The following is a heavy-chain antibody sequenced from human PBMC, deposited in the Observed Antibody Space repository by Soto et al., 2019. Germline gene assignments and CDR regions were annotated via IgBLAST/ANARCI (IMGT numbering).Heavy chain of an antibody. V-gene: IGHV1-69*13. D-gene: IGHD3-9*01. CDR2: IIPIFGTA. CDR3: ARTPGDILTGYYRELWFDP. CDR1: GGTFSSYA. J-gene: IGHJ5*02. Sequence: SVKVSCKASGGTFSSYAISWVRQTPGQGLEWMGGIIPIFGTANYAQKFQGRVTITADESTSTAYMELSSLRSEDTAVYYCARTPGDILTGYYRELWFDPWGQGTLVTVSS.